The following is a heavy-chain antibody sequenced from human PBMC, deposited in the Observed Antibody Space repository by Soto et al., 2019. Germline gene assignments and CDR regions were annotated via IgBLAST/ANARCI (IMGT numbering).Heavy chain of an antibody. CDR1: GGSISSSIYY. V-gene: IGHV4-39*01. D-gene: IGHD3-3*01. J-gene: IGHJ6*02. CDR2: IYYSGST. Sequence: SETLSLTCTVSGGSISSSIYYWGWIRQPPGKGLEWIGSIYYSGSTYYNPSLKSRVTISVDTSKNQFSLKLSSVTAADTAVYYCARQEERDFWSGNYYYYGMDVWGQGTTVTVSS. CDR3: ARQEERDFWSGNYYYYGMDV.